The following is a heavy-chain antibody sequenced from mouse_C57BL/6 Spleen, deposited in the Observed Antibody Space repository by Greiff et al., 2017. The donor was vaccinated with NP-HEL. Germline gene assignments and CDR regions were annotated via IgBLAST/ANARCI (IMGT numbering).Heavy chain of an antibody. CDR2: INYDGSST. D-gene: IGHD2-3*01. V-gene: IGHV5-16*01. J-gene: IGHJ3*01. CDR3: AREGDGYYDWFAY. Sequence: EVNVVESEGGLVQPGSSMKLSCTASGFTFSDYYMAWVRQVPEKGLEWVANINYDGSSTYYLDSLKSRFIISRDNAKNILYLQMSSLKSEDTATYYCAREGDGYYDWFAYWGQGTLVTVSA. CDR1: GFTFSDYY.